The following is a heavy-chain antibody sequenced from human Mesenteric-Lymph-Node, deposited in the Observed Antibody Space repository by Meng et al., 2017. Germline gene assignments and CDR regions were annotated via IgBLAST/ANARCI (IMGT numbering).Heavy chain of an antibody. CDR2: IYWDDDE. D-gene: IGHD3-22*01. CDR3: AHALFASSGYYDY. Sequence: TLSLTCTVSGGSISSYYWSWIRQPPGKALEWLALIYWDDDEHYSPSLKSRLTITKDTSKNQVVLTMTNMDPVDTATYYCAHALFASSGYYDYWGQGTLVTVSS. CDR1: GGSISSYYW. J-gene: IGHJ4*02. V-gene: IGHV2-5*08.